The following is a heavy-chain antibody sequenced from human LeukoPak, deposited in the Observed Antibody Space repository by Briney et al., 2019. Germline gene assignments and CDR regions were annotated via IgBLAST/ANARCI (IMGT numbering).Heavy chain of an antibody. CDR1: GGTFRNYP. CDR2: ILPIFRMT. D-gene: IGHD6-13*01. J-gene: IGHJ6*02. Sequence: SVKVSCKASGGTFRNYPISWVRQAPGQGLEWMGGILPIFRMTNYAEKFQGRVTITADESTTTAYLELNSLRSEDTAVYYCARPSRNYGMDVWGQGTTVTVSS. CDR3: ARPSRNYGMDV. V-gene: IGHV1-69*13.